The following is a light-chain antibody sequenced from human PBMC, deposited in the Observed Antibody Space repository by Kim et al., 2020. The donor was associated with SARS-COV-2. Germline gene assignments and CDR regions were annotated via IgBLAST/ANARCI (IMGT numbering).Light chain of an antibody. V-gene: IGLV2-18*02. J-gene: IGLJ2*01. CDR2: EVN. CDR3: SSYTSSNTVV. Sequence: GQSLTLSCTGTSSGVGSYNRVSWYQQPPGTAPKVMIYEVNNRPSGVPDRFSGSKSGNTASLTISGLQAEDEADYYCSSYTSSNTVVFGGGTQLTVL. CDR1: SSGVGSYNR.